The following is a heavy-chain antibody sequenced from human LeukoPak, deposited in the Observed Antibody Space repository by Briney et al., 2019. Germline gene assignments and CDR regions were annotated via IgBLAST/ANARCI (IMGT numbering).Heavy chain of an antibody. V-gene: IGHV4-59*01. CDR3: ARSRRGPALIPYRSGSYWYYFDY. CDR2: IYYSGST. D-gene: IGHD3-10*01. Sequence: PSETLSLTCTVSGGSISSYYWSWIRQPPGKGLEWIGYIYYSGSTNYSPSLKSRVTISVDTSKNQFSLKLSSVTAADTAVYYCARSRRGPALIPYRSGSYWYYFDYWGQGTLVTVSS. J-gene: IGHJ4*02. CDR1: GGSISSYY.